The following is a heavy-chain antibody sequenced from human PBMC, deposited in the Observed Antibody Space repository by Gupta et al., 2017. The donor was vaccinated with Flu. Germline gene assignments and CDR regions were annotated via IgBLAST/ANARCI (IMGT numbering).Heavy chain of an antibody. CDR1: DDQA. V-gene: IGHV3-9*01. J-gene: IGHJ4*02. CDR2: ISWNSVNL. D-gene: IGHD6-13*01. Sequence: DDQAMHWVRHAPGKGREWVSGISWNSVNLNYGDSVKGRFTISRDNAKKSLYLQMNSLRAEXTXFYYCAXDSLSSSWSLLDSWGQGILVTVSS. CDR3: AXDSLSSSWSLLDS.